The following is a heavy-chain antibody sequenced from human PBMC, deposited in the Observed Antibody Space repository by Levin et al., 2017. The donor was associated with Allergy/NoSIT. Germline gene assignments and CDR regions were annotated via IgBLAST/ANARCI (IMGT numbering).Heavy chain of an antibody. CDR3: ARVGPQNCGGDCYGGYFDL. D-gene: IGHD2-21*02. CDR1: GYTFNRYW. J-gene: IGHJ2*01. Sequence: GGSLRLSCAASGYTFNRYWMHWVRQAPGKGLVWVSRINSDGSSTSYADSVKGRFTISRDNAKNTLDLQMNSLRVEDTAAYYCARVGPQNCGGDCYGGYFDLWGRGTLVTVSS. CDR2: INSDGSST. V-gene: IGHV3-74*01.